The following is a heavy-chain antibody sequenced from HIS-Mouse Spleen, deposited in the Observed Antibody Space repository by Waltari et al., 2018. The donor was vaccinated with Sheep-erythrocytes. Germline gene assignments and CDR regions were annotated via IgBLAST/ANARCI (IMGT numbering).Heavy chain of an antibody. J-gene: IGHJ2*01. D-gene: IGHD2-21*02. CDR3: ARLRGRHIVVVTASRYFDL. CDR2: INHSGST. CDR1: GGSFSGYY. Sequence: QVQLQQWGAGLLKPSETLSLTCAVYGGSFSGYYWSWIRQPPGKGLEWIGEINHSGSTNSNPSLKSRVTISVDTSKNQFSLKLSSVTAADTAVYYCARLRGRHIVVVTASRYFDLWGRGTLVTVSS. V-gene: IGHV4-34*01.